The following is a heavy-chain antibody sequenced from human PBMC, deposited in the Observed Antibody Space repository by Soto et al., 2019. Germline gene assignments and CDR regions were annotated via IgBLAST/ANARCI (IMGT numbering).Heavy chain of an antibody. J-gene: IGHJ6*02. Sequence: QVQLVQSGAEVKKPGSSVKVSCKASGGTFSSYAISWVRQAPGQGLEWMGGIIPIFGTANYAQKFQGRVTITADESTSTAYMELSSLRSEDTAVYYCARGDPYYDFWSGLIYYYYGMDVWGQGTTVTVSS. CDR1: GGTFSSYA. CDR3: ARGDPYYDFWSGLIYYYYGMDV. CDR2: IIPIFGTA. V-gene: IGHV1-69*01. D-gene: IGHD3-3*01.